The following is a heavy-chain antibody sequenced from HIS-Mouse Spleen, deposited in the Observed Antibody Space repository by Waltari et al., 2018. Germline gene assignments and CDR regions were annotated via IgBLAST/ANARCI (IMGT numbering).Heavy chain of an antibody. CDR3: ARDPYVAAAYNWFDP. D-gene: IGHD6-13*01. CDR2: IYQSGST. CDR1: GYSISSGYY. V-gene: IGHV4-38-2*02. Sequence: QVQLQESGPGPVKPSETLSLTCTVSGYSISSGYYWGWIRQPPGKGLEWIGSIYQSGSTYYNPSLKSRVTISVDPSKNQFSLKLSSVTAADTAVYYCARDPYVAAAYNWFDPWGQGTLVTVSS. J-gene: IGHJ5*02.